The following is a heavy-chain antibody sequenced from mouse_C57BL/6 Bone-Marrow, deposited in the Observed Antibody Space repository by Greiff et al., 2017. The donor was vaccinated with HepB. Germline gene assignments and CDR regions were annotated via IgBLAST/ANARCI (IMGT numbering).Heavy chain of an antibody. CDR1: GYSFTDYN. CDR3: ARSTTAQAPEAY. V-gene: IGHV1-39*01. CDR2: INPNYGTT. J-gene: IGHJ3*01. D-gene: IGHD3-2*02. Sequence: EVKLMESGPELVKPGASVKISCKASGYSFTDYNMNWVKQSNGKSLEWIGVINPNYGTTSYNQKFKGKATLTVDQSSSTAYMQLNSLTSEDSAVYYCARSTTAQAPEAYWGQGTLVTVSA.